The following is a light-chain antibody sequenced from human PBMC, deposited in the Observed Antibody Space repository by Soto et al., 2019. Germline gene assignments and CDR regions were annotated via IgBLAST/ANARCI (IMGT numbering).Light chain of an antibody. Sequence: AIRMTQSPSSLSASTGDRVTITCRASQGISSYLAWYQQKPGKASKLLIYAASTLQSGVPSRFSGSGSGTEFTLTISSLQPDDFAIYYCQQYNSSPWAFGQGTKVDIK. J-gene: IGKJ1*01. V-gene: IGKV1-8*01. CDR3: QQYNSSPWA. CDR2: AAS. CDR1: QGISSY.